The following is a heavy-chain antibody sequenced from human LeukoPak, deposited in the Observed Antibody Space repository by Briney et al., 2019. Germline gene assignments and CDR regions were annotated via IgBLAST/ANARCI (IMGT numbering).Heavy chain of an antibody. CDR2: IYSGGST. Sequence: GGSLRLSCAASGFTFSSNYMSWVRQAPGKGLEWVSVIYSGGSTYYADSVKGRCTISRDNSKNTLYLQMSGLRAGDTTVYYWARGPGDSSAPFDYWGEGTMVTVSS. J-gene: IGHJ4*02. D-gene: IGHD6-25*01. CDR3: ARGPGDSSAPFDY. V-gene: IGHV3-53*01. CDR1: GFTFSSNY.